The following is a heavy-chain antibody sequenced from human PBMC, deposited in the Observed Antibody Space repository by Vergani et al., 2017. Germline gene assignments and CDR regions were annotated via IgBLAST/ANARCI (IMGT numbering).Heavy chain of an antibody. D-gene: IGHD3-22*01. CDR1: GFTFSSYA. Sequence: VQLVESGGGVVQPGRSLRLSCAASGFTFSSYAMHWVRQAPGKGLEWVAVIYSGGSTYYADSVKGRFTISRDNSKNTLYLQMNSLRAEDTAVYYCARPRRYYDSSDSDAFDIWGQGTMVTVSS. CDR3: ARPRRYYDSSDSDAFDI. J-gene: IGHJ3*02. V-gene: IGHV3-66*04. CDR2: IYSGGST.